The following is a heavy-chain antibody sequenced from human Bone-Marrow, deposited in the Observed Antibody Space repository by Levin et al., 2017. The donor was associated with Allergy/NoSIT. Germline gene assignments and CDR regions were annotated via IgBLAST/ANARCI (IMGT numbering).Heavy chain of an antibody. CDR1: GYTFTDYD. CDR3: ARRYSSGWDKSTFDV. D-gene: IGHD6-19*01. J-gene: IGHJ3*01. CDR2: MNPNSANT. Sequence: ASVKVSCKASGYTFTDYDINWVRQASGQGLEWMGWMNPNSANTGYAQKFQGRVTMTRTTSISAAYMELSSLKSEDTAVYYCARRYSSGWDKSTFDVWGQGTMVNVSS. V-gene: IGHV1-8*01.